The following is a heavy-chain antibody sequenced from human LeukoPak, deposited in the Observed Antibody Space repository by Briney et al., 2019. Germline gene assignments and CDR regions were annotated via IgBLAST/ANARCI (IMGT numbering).Heavy chain of an antibody. CDR1: GFTFSSYG. CDR3: AKYMTTVTTLGSPFDY. V-gene: IGHV3-30*02. D-gene: IGHD4-17*01. CDR2: IRYDGSNK. Sequence: GGSLRLSCAASGFTFSSYGMHWVRQAPGKGLEWVAFIRYDGSNKYYADSVKGRFTISRDNSKNTLYLQMNSLRAEDTAVYYCAKYMTTVTTLGSPFDYWGQGTLVTVSS. J-gene: IGHJ4*02.